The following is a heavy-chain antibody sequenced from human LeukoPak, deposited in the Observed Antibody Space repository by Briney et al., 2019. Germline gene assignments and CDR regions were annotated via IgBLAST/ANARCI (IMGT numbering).Heavy chain of an antibody. V-gene: IGHV4-39*07. CDR1: GGSVSTKTYL. CDR3: ARGGGDYYGSGGRLYYFDY. Sequence: SETLSLTCTVSGGSVSTKTYLWGWVRQPPGKGLEWIGSIYSSGKTYYNPSLKSRVTISVDTSKNQFSLKLSSVTAADTAVYYCARGGGDYYGSGGRLYYFDYWGQGTLVTVSS. J-gene: IGHJ4*02. CDR2: IYSSGKT. D-gene: IGHD3-10*01.